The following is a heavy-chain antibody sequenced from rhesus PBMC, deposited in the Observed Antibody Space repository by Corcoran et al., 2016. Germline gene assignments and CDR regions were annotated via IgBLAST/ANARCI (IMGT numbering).Heavy chain of an antibody. Sequence: EVQLVETGGGLVQPGGSLKLSCAASGFTFSSYGMSWVSQAPGKGLEWVLASNSGRSSKDYEDSVNGRLTISRDNAKKTLSLQRNSLRAEDTAWYYCAKDMSYGGAVDYWGQGVLVTVSS. CDR3: AKDMSYGGAVDY. CDR1: GFTFSSYG. J-gene: IGHJ4*01. CDR2: SNSGRSSK. D-gene: IGHD5-36*01. V-gene: IGHV3S5*01.